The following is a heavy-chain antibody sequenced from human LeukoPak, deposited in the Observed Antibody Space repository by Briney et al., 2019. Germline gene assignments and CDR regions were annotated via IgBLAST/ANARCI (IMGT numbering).Heavy chain of an antibody. D-gene: IGHD3-22*01. CDR3: VRDDKYYYDSGGYPA. CDR2: ISKNGGWT. J-gene: IGHJ4*02. V-gene: IGHV3-64D*09. Sequence: PGGSLRLSHSASGFTLSSFAMHWARQAPGKGLEDVSAISKNGGWTYYADSVKGRFTISRDNSKNTLYPQISSLRPEDTAVYYCVRDDKYYYDSGGYPAWGQGTLVTVSS. CDR1: GFTLSSFA.